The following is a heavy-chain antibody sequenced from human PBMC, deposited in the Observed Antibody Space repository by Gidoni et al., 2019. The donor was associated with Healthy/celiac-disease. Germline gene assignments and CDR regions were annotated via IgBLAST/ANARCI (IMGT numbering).Heavy chain of an antibody. V-gene: IGHV3-30*01. Sequence: QVQLVESGGGVVQPGRSLRLSCAASGFTFSSYAMHWVRQAPGKGLELVAVISYDGSNKYYADSVKGRFTISRDNSKNTLYLQMNSLRAEDTAVYYCARNVQPGTTWEVAMDVWGKGTTVTVSS. J-gene: IGHJ6*03. CDR1: GFTFSSYA. CDR2: ISYDGSNK. CDR3: ARNVQPGTTWEVAMDV. D-gene: IGHD1-7*01.